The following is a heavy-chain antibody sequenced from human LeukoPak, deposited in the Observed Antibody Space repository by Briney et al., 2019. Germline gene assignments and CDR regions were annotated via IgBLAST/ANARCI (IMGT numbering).Heavy chain of an antibody. CDR3: ARDPVGDSEYWFDP. CDR2: IKQDGSEK. J-gene: IGHJ5*02. D-gene: IGHD3-10*01. CDR1: GFTFSSYW. V-gene: IGHV3-7*01. Sequence: GGSLRLSCAASGFTFSSYWMSWVRQAPGKGLEWVANIKQDGSEKYYVDSVKGRFTISRDNAKNSLYLQMNSLRAEDTAVYYCARDPVGDSEYWFDPWGQGTLVTVSS.